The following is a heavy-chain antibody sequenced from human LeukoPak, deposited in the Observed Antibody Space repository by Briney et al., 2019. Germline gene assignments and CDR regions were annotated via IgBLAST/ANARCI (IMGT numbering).Heavy chain of an antibody. CDR3: ARGRWALDLDYYYMDV. CDR1: GGSISSYY. CDR2: IYYSGST. D-gene: IGHD5-12*01. Sequence: SETLSLTCTVSGGSISSYYWSWIRQPPGKGLEWIGYIYYSGSTNYNPSLKSRVTISVDTSKNQFSLKLSSVTAADTAVYYCARGRWALDLDYYYMDVWGEGTTVTVSS. V-gene: IGHV4-59*01. J-gene: IGHJ6*03.